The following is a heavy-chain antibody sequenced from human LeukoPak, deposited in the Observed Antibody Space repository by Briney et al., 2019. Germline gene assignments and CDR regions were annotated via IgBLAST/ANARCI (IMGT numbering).Heavy chain of an antibody. Sequence: PGGSLRLSCAASGFTFSSYWMSWVRQAPGKGLEWVANIKYDGSDKYYVDSVKGRFTISRNNANNSLYLQMNGLRAEDTAVYYCARGVRAVAGTGLRCCYYGLDVWGQGTTVTVSS. J-gene: IGHJ6*02. CDR3: ARGVRAVAGTGLRCCYYGLDV. V-gene: IGHV3-7*01. CDR1: GFTFSSYW. CDR2: IKYDGSDK. D-gene: IGHD6-19*01.